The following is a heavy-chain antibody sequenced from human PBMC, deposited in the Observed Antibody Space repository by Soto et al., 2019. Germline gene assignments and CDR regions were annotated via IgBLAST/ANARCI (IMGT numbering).Heavy chain of an antibody. D-gene: IGHD2-21*02. Sequence: GGSLRLSCAASGFTFSSYGMHWVRQAPGKGLEWVAVIWYDGSNKYYADSVKGRFTISRDNSKNTLYLQMNSLRAEDTAVYYCAREDLAYCGGDCSRAFDIWGQGTMVTVSS. CDR2: IWYDGSNK. CDR1: GFTFSSYG. V-gene: IGHV3-33*01. CDR3: AREDLAYCGGDCSRAFDI. J-gene: IGHJ3*02.